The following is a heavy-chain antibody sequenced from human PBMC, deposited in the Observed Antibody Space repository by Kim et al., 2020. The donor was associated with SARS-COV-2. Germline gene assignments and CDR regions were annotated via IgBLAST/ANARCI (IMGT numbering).Heavy chain of an antibody. CDR1: GFTFSSYP. CDR3: ARAGSSSSRTGGAFDF. J-gene: IGHJ4*01. Sequence: GGSLRLSCVASGFTFSSYPMHWVRQAPGKGLEYVSAIDRDGDRTYYADSVKGRFTISRDNSKKTLYLQMGSLKPEDMAVYYCARAGSSSSRTGGAFDFWG. CDR2: IDRDGDRT. D-gene: IGHD6-13*01. V-gene: IGHV3-64*02.